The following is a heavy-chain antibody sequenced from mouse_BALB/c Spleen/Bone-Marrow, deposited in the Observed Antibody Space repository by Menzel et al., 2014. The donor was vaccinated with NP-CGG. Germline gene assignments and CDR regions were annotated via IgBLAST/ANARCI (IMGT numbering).Heavy chain of an antibody. Sequence: QVQLQQSGAELARPGASVKLSCKASGYTFTSYWMQWVEQRPGQGLEWIGAIYPGDGDTRYTQKFKGKATLTADTSSSTAYMQLSSLASEDSAVYYCSREGGYWGQGTTLTVSP. CDR3: SREGGY. CDR2: IYPGDGDT. CDR1: GYTFTSYW. V-gene: IGHV1-87*01. J-gene: IGHJ2*01.